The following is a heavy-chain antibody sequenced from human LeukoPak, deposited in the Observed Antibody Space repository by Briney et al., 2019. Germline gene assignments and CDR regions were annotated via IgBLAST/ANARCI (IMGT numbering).Heavy chain of an antibody. Sequence: GGSLRLSCAASGFTFSTFGIHWVRQAPGKGLVWVAAISHDGNNEYYTDSVKGRFTISRDNSKNMIYLQMNSLRGEDSAVYYCAKVNNYDDYWGQGTLVTVSS. CDR1: GFTFSTFG. D-gene: IGHD1/OR15-1a*01. J-gene: IGHJ4*02. CDR2: ISHDGNNE. V-gene: IGHV3-30*18. CDR3: AKVNNYDDY.